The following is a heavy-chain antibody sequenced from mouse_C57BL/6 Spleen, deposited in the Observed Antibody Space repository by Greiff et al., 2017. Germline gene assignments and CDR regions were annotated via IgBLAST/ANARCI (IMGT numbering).Heavy chain of an antibody. Sequence: VKLQQPGAELVRPGSSVKLSCKASGYTFTSYWMDWVKQRPGQGLEWIGNIYPSDSETHYNQKFKDKATLTVDKSSSTAYMQLSSLTSEDSAVYYCARGTFYYSNFDYWGQGTTLTVSS. D-gene: IGHD2-5*01. CDR3: ARGTFYYSNFDY. CDR1: GYTFTSYW. J-gene: IGHJ2*01. V-gene: IGHV1-61*01. CDR2: IYPSDSET.